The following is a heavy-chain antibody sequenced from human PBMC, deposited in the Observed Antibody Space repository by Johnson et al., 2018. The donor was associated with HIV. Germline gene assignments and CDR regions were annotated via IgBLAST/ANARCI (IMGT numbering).Heavy chain of an antibody. CDR2: ISWNSGNI. Sequence: EMQLVESGGGVARPGGSLRLSCEASGFMFDEYDMTWVRHAPGKGLEWVSGISWNSGNIGYADSVKGRFTISRDNAKNSLYLQMNSLRAEDTAVYYCAKAQAFRGAFDIWGQGTMVIVSS. CDR1: GFMFDEYD. V-gene: IGHV3-20*04. J-gene: IGHJ3*02. CDR3: AKAQAFRGAFDI. D-gene: IGHD2/OR15-2a*01.